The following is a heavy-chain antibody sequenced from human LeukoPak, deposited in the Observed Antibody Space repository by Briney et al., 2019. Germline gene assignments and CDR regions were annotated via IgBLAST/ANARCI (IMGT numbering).Heavy chain of an antibody. Sequence: GGSLRLSCAASGLTVSSNYMSWVRQAPGKGLEWVSVIYSGGSTYYADSVKGRFTISRDNSKNTLYLQMNSLRAEDTAVYYCARVAGLQLWYNDYWGQGTLVTVSS. D-gene: IGHD5-18*01. J-gene: IGHJ4*02. CDR2: IYSGGST. CDR3: ARVAGLQLWYNDY. CDR1: GLTVSSNY. V-gene: IGHV3-53*01.